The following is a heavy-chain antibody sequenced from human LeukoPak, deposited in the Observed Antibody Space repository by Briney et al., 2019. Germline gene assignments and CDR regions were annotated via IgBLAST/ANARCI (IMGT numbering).Heavy chain of an antibody. CDR1: GGSISSYY. D-gene: IGHD1-14*01. CDR2: MYYSGST. J-gene: IGHJ4*02. Sequence: PSETLSLTCTVSGGSISSYYWSWIRQPPGKGREWIGYMYYSGSTNYYPSLRSRVTVSVDTSKNQFSLKLSSGTAADTAVYYCARSAGYYIDYWGQGTLVTVSS. CDR3: ARSAGYYIDY. V-gene: IGHV4-59*01.